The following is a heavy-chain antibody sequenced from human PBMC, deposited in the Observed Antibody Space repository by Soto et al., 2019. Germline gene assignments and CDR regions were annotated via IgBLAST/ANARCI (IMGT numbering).Heavy chain of an antibody. D-gene: IGHD3-22*01. V-gene: IGHV1-3*01. CDR2: INAGNGNT. CDR1: GYTFTSYA. J-gene: IGHJ5*02. Sequence: ASVKVSCKASGYTFTSYAMHWVRQAPGQRLEWMGWINAGNGNTKYSQKFQGRVTITRDTSASTAYMELSSLRSEDTAVYYCARDYYYDAPSPWLDPRGQGTLVTVSS. CDR3: ARDYYYDAPSPWLDP.